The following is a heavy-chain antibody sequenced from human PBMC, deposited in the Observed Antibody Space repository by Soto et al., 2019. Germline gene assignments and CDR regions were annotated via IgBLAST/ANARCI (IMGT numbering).Heavy chain of an antibody. CDR2: ISAYNGNT. CDR3: ARGGITIFGVVMPSPKHNWFDS. Sequence: VASVKVSCKASGYTFTSYGISWVRQAPGQGLEWMGWISAYNGNTNYAQKLQGRVTMTTDTSTSTAYMELRSLRSDDTAVYYCARGGITIFGVVMPSPKHNWFDSWGQGPLVTVS. V-gene: IGHV1-18*01. D-gene: IGHD3-3*01. J-gene: IGHJ5*01. CDR1: GYTFTSYG.